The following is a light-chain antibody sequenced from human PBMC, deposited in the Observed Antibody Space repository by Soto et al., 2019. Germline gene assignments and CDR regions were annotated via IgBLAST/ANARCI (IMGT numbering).Light chain of an antibody. CDR2: GAS. V-gene: IGKV3-15*01. J-gene: IGKJ5*01. CDR3: HQYSERPSTT. CDR1: QSVSNN. Sequence: EILMTQSPATLSVSPGERAILSCRASQSVSNNLAWYQQKPGQAPRLLIYGASTRATGIPARFSGSGSGTEFSLTITGLQSEDFAVYYCHQYSERPSTTFGQGTRLDMK.